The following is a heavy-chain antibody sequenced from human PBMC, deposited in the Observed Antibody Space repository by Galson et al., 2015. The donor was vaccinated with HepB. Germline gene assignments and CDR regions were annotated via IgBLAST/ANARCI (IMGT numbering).Heavy chain of an antibody. CDR2: IIPSFDRT. CDR1: GGTFSGYV. V-gene: IGHV1-69*04. D-gene: IGHD4-17*01. Sequence: SVKVSCKASGGTFSGYVIHWVRQAPGQGLEWMRRIIPSFDRTNNAQKFEGRVTITADKSTNTVYLELSSLTSGDTAVYYCASLTTATNGIDPWGQGTLVTVSS. CDR3: ASLTTATNGIDP. J-gene: IGHJ5*02.